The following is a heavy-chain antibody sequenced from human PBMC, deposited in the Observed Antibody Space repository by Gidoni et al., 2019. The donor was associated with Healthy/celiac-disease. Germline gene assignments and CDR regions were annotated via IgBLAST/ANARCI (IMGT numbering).Heavy chain of an antibody. J-gene: IGHJ4*02. CDR1: GFTFRSYA. CDR3: AKDGEPYSGSYGGGFDY. V-gene: IGHV3-23*01. Sequence: EVQRLESGGGLVQPGGSLRLSCAASGFTFRSYAMSWVRQAPGKGVEVVSAIRVSGGSTYYADSVKGRFTISRDNSKNTLYLQMNSLRAEDTAVYYCAKDGEPYSGSYGGGFDYWGQGTLVTVSS. CDR2: IRVSGGST. D-gene: IGHD1-26*01.